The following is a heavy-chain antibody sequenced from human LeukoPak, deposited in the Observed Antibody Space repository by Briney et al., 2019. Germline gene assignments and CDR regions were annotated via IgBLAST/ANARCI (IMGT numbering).Heavy chain of an antibody. V-gene: IGHV5-51*01. CDR1: GYSFTSYW. CDR2: IYPRDSDT. Sequence: GESLKISCKGSGYSFTSYWVAWVRQMPGKGLEWMGIIYPRDSDTRYSPSLQGQVTISADKSISTAYLQWSSLKASDTAMYYCARVIVVVTANGSPGVYYFDYWGQGTLVTVSS. J-gene: IGHJ4*02. CDR3: ARVIVVVTANGSPGVYYFDY. D-gene: IGHD2-21*02.